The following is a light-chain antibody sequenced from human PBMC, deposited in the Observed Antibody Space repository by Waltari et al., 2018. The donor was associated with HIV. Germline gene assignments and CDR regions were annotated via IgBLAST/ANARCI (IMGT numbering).Light chain of an antibody. J-gene: IGKJ2*01. Sequence: VLTQSPGSLSLSPGDSVSLSCRASKNVNRDYLAWYQQRRGQPPTPLVPGTSVRAPGVPDRFSGSGSGTVFTLTINRLEPEDFTTYLCQQFDDWEYTFGQGTHL. CDR3: QQFDDWEYT. CDR2: GTS. CDR1: KNVNRDY. V-gene: IGKV3-20*01.